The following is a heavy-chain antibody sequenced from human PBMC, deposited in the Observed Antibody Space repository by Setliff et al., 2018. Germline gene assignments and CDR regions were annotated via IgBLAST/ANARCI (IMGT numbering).Heavy chain of an antibody. CDR2: IYYSGST. V-gene: IGHV4-39*07. Sequence: SETLSLTCTVSGGSISSGSYYWSWIRQPAGKGLEWIGSIYYSGSTYYNPSLKSRVTISVDTSKNQFSLKLSSVTAADTAVYYCARDRRIVGARHAFDIWGQGTMVTVSS. J-gene: IGHJ3*02. CDR3: ARDRRIVGARHAFDI. D-gene: IGHD1-26*01. CDR1: GGSISSGSYY.